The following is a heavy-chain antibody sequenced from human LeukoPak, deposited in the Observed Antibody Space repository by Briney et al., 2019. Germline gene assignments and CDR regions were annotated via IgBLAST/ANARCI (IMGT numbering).Heavy chain of an antibody. J-gene: IGHJ4*02. Sequence: GGSLRLSCAASGFTFDGYGMRWVRQAPGKGLEWVSYINWNGDTTDYADSVKGRFTISRDNAMNSLYLQMNSLRAEDTALYYCARDYGSGSYYNGIDYWGQGTLVSVSS. CDR3: ARDYGSGSYYNGIDY. V-gene: IGHV3-20*04. D-gene: IGHD3-10*01. CDR2: INWNGDTT. CDR1: GFTFDGYG.